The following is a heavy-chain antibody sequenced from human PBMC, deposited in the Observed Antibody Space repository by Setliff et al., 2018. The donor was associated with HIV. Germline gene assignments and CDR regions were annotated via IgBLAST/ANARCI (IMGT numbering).Heavy chain of an antibody. Sequence: GESLKISCRASGYTFTNYWIGWVRQMPGEGLEWIGVIYPGDSVTRYSPSFQGQVSISADTSITTAYLQWSSLKASDTAIYCTRRRRAPGTESLEAYWGQGTLVTVSS. CDR1: GYTFTNYW. D-gene: IGHD1-26*01. J-gene: IGHJ4*02. CDR2: IYPGDSVT. V-gene: IGHV5-51*01. CDR3: RRRRAPGTESLEAY.